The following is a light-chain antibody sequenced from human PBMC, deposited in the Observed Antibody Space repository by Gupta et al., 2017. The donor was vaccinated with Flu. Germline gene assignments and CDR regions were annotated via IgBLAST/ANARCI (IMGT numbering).Light chain of an antibody. CDR3: QQYGSSPIT. CDR2: GAS. V-gene: IGKV3-20*01. Sequence: EIVLTQSPGTLSLSPGERATLSCRASQSVSSSYLAWYQRKPGQAPRLLIYGASSRATGIPDFTLTISRLEPEDFAVYYCQQYGSSPITFGQGTRLEIK. J-gene: IGKJ5*01. CDR1: QSVSSSY.